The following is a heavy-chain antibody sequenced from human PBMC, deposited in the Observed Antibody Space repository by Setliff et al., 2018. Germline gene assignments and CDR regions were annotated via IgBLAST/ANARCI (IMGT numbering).Heavy chain of an antibody. Sequence: SETLSLTCTVSGGSINNYYWSWIRQPAGKGLEWIGRVYSNVSTNFNPSLKSRVTMSVDASKNQISLKLMSVTAADTAVYYCASRNSDGGPEYFQHWGQGALVTVSS. CDR3: ASRNSDGGPEYFQH. D-gene: IGHD1-26*01. J-gene: IGHJ1*01. V-gene: IGHV4-4*07. CDR2: VYSNVST. CDR1: GGSINNYY.